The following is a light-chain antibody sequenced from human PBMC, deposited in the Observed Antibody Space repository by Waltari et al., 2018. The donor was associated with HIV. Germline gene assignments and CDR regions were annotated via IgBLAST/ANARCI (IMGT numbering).Light chain of an antibody. CDR3: SSDVGNNIYV. CDR1: SSDVGPYNY. Sequence: QSALTQPPSASGSPGQSVPISCIGTSSDVGPYNYASWYQHHPRRAPELVIFEVNQRASGVPDRCSASRSGNRAYLTVSGLQPEDEADYYCSSDVGNNIYVFGTGTKVTVL. V-gene: IGLV2-8*01. J-gene: IGLJ1*01. CDR2: EVN.